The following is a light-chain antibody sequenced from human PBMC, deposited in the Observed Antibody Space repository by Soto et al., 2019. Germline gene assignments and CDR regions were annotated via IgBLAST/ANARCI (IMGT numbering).Light chain of an antibody. J-gene: IGKJ1*01. CDR2: GAS. Sequence: EIVLTQSPGTLSLSPGERATLSCRASQRVSSCYLAWYQQKPGQATRLLNYGASSRATGIPDRFSGSGSGTDFPLTISSLEPEDFAMYYCQQYCSSQTFGQGTKVEIK. CDR3: QQYCSSQT. V-gene: IGKV3-20*01. CDR1: QRVSSCY.